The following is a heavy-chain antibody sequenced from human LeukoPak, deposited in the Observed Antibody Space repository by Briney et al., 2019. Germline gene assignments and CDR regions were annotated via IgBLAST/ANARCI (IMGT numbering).Heavy chain of an antibody. CDR1: GLTFSSYS. D-gene: IGHD2-21*02. V-gene: IGHV3-21*01. CDR2: ISSSSSYI. Sequence: GGSLRLSCAASGLTFSSYSMNWVRQAPGKGLEWVSSISSSSSYIYYADSVKGRFTISRDNAKNSLYLQMNSLRAEDTAVYYCASDVVVTADDAFDIWGQGTMVTVSS. J-gene: IGHJ3*02. CDR3: ASDVVVTADDAFDI.